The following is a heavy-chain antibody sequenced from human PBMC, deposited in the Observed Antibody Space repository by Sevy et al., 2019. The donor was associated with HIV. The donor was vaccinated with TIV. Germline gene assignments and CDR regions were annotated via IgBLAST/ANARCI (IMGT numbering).Heavy chain of an antibody. CDR1: GFTFSSYS. CDR3: ARDRISGDGYNLGAFDY. CDR2: ISSSSSYI. V-gene: IGHV3-21*01. J-gene: IGHJ4*02. D-gene: IGHD5-12*01. Sequence: GGSLRLSCAASGFTFSSYSMNWVRQAPGKGLEWVSSISSSSSYIYYADSVKGRFTISRDNAKNSLYLQMNSLRAEDTAGYYCARDRISGDGYNLGAFDYWGQGTLVTVSS.